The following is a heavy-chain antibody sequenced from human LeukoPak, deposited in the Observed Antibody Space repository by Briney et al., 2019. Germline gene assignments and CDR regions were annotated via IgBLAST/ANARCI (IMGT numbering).Heavy chain of an antibody. CDR3: ASVDYYGSGSYAYAFDI. Sequence: ASVKVSCKASGGTFSNYAISWVRQAPGQGLEWMGGIIPIFGTANYAQKFQGRVTITADKSTSTAYMELSSLRSEDTAVYYCASVDYYGSGSYAYAFDIWGQGAMVTVSS. CDR1: GGTFSNYA. V-gene: IGHV1-69*06. D-gene: IGHD3-10*01. J-gene: IGHJ3*02. CDR2: IIPIFGTA.